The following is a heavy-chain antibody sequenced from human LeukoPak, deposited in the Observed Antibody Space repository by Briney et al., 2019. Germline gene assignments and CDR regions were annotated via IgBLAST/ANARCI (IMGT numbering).Heavy chain of an antibody. D-gene: IGHD5-12*01. Sequence: GGSLRLSCAASGFTFSDYYMSWLRQAPGKGLKWVSYISSDRSYTNYADSVKGRFTISRDNAKNSLYLQMNSLRAEDTAVYYYARDLRGYSGYNYYDYWGQGTLVTVSS. V-gene: IGHV3-11*06. CDR3: ARDLRGYSGYNYYDY. J-gene: IGHJ4*02. CDR2: ISSDRSYT. CDR1: GFTFSDYY.